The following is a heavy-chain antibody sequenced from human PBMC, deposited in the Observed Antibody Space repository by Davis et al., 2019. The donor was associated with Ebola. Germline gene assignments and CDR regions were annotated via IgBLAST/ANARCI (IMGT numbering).Heavy chain of an antibody. CDR1: GGSFSGYY. V-gene: IGHV3-7*03. CDR3: AKSPLSSGWLYFDY. D-gene: IGHD6-19*01. Sequence: GGSLRLSCAVYGGSFSGYYWSWIRQPPGKGLGWVANIKQDGSEKYYVDSVKGRFTISRDNAKNSLYLQMNSLRAEGTAVHYCAKSPLSSGWLYFDYWGQGTLVTVSS. J-gene: IGHJ4*02. CDR2: IKQDGSEK.